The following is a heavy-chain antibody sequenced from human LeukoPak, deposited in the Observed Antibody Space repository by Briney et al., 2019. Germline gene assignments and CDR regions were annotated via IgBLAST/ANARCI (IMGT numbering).Heavy chain of an antibody. Sequence: SGGSLRLSCAASGFTFSSYAMSWVRQAPGKGLEWVSAISGSGGSTYYADSVKGRFTISRDNSKDTLYLQMNSLRAEDTAVYYCAKDPIAAAGKSDYWGQGTLVTVSS. CDR3: AKDPIAAAGKSDY. V-gene: IGHV3-23*01. J-gene: IGHJ4*02. CDR2: ISGSGGST. D-gene: IGHD6-13*01. CDR1: GFTFSSYA.